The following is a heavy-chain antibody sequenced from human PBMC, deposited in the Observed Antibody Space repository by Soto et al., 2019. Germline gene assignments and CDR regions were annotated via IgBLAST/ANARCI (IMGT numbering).Heavy chain of an antibody. Sequence: GGSLRLSCAASGFTFGNAWMSWVRQAPGKGLEWVGRIKSKTDGGTTDYAAPVKGRFTISRDDSKNTLYLQMNSLKTEDTAVYYCTTRDDYGDSPFDYWGQGTLVTVSS. CDR1: GFTFGNAW. CDR2: IKSKTDGGTT. CDR3: TTRDDYGDSPFDY. D-gene: IGHD4-17*01. J-gene: IGHJ4*02. V-gene: IGHV3-15*01.